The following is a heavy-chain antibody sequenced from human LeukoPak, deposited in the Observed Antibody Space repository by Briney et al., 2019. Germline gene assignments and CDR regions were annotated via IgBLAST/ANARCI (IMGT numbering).Heavy chain of an antibody. V-gene: IGHV1-69*13. J-gene: IGHJ6*03. CDR2: IIPIFGTA. Sequence: SVKVSCKASGGTFSSYAISWVRQAPGQGLEWMGGIIPIFGTANYAQKFQGRVTITADESTSTAYMELSSLRSEDTAVYYCARSKHPRIVGATLLLYYYYYMDVWGKGTTVTVSS. D-gene: IGHD1-26*01. CDR1: GGTFSSYA. CDR3: ARSKHPRIVGATLLLYYYYYMDV.